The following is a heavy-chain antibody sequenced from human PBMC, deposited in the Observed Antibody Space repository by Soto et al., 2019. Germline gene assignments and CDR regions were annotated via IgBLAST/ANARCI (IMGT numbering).Heavy chain of an antibody. CDR2: MYYSGST. CDR3: ARLGGAGATASDI. J-gene: IGHJ3*02. CDR1: GVSISSYY. D-gene: IGHD2-2*01. V-gene: IGHV4-59*08. Sequence: SETLSLTCTVSGVSISSYYWYWIRQAPGKGLEWIGYMYYSGSTNYNTSLKSRVTISVDTSKNQFPLNLSSMTAADPAVYYCARLGGAGATASDIWGQGTMVTVSS.